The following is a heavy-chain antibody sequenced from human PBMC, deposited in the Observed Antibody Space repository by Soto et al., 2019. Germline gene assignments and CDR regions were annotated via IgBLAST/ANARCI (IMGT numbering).Heavy chain of an antibody. CDR2: IYTSGST. CDR1: GGSISSYY. D-gene: IGHD3-3*01. CDR3: AMSGGITIFGVVSDYYGMDV. V-gene: IGHV4-4*07. J-gene: IGHJ6*02. Sequence: QVQLQESGPGLVKPSETMSLTCTVSGGSISSYYWSWIRQPAGKGLAWIGRIYTSGSTNYNPSLTGRVTMSVDTSKNQFSLTLSSVTAADTAVDYGAMSGGITIFGVVSDYYGMDVWGQGTTVTVSS.